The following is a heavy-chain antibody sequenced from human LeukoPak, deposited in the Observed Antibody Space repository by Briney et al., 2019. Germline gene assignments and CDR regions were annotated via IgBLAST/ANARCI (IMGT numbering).Heavy chain of an antibody. J-gene: IGHJ4*02. CDR1: GFDFTRYG. CDR2: IWFDESNK. Sequence: GRSLRLSCEGSGFDFTRYGIHWVRHAPREGLEWVAMIWFDESNKYYVDSVQGRFTISRDNSKNMMYLQMNSLRVEDTAVYYCAKEAQSSGRYLPEYYFDSWGQGTLVTVSS. CDR3: AKEAQSSGRYLPEYYFDS. D-gene: IGHD3-22*01. V-gene: IGHV3-33*06.